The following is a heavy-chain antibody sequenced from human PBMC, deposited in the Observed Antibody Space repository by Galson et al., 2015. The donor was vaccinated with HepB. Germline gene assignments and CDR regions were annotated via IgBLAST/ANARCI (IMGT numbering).Heavy chain of an antibody. CDR1: GGSISSSSYY. J-gene: IGHJ5*02. D-gene: IGHD5-18*01. CDR3: AGWIQLFNWFDP. Sequence: ETLSLTCTVSGGSISSSSYYWGWIRQPPGKGLEWIGSIYYSGSTYYNPSLKSRVTISVDTSKNQFSLKLSSVTAADTAVYYCAGWIQLFNWFDPWGQGTLVTVSS. CDR2: IYYSGST. V-gene: IGHV4-39*01.